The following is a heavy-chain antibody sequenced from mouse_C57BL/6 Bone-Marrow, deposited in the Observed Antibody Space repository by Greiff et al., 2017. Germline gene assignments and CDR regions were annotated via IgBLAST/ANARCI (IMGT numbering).Heavy chain of an antibody. D-gene: IGHD2-3*01. CDR2: IDPEIGDT. J-gene: IGHJ2*01. CDR1: GFNIKDDY. V-gene: IGHV14-4*01. CDR3: SSFDGNYFDF. Sequence: EVMLVESGAELVRPGASVKLSCTASGFNIKDDYIHWVKQRPEQGLEWIGWIDPEIGDTEYASKFQGKATITSDTSSNTAYLQLISLTSEYTAVYYCSSFDGNYFDFWGQGTPLTVAS.